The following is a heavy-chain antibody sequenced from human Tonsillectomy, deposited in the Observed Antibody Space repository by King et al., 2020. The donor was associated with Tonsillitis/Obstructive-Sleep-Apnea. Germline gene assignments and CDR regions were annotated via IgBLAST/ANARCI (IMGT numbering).Heavy chain of an antibody. CDR1: GGSFSTDY. CDR3: ARGMEQDFWSGNYSDAFDI. D-gene: IGHD3-3*01. CDR2: INHSGSS. J-gene: IGHJ3*02. Sequence: VQLQQWGAGLLKPSETLSLSCGVYGGSFSTDYWSWIRQPPGKGLEWIGEINHSGSSKYNPSLKSRVTISVDTSKNQFSLKLSSLTAADTAVYYCARGMEQDFWSGNYSDAFDIWGQGTMVTVSS. V-gene: IGHV4-34*01.